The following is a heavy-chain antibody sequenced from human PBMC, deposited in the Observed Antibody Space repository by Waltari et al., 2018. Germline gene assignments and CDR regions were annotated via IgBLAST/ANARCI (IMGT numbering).Heavy chain of an antibody. J-gene: IGHJ4*02. D-gene: IGHD2-2*02. V-gene: IGHV3-30*02. Sequence: QVNLVESGGGVVQPGGSLRLSCATLGFTFSHFGMHWVRQAPGKGLEWVVLIWFDGSDKFYADSVRGRFTISRDNSARTLYLDMDSLRLDDTAMYYCAKDAFGNTYLDFWGQGTLVTVSS. CDR1: GFTFSHFG. CDR3: AKDAFGNTYLDF. CDR2: IWFDGSDK.